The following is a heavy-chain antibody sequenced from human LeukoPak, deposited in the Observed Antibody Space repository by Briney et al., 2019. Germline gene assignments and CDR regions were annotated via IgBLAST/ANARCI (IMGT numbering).Heavy chain of an antibody. CDR1: GYTFTSYG. D-gene: IGHD3-10*01. J-gene: IGHJ4*02. CDR2: ISAYNGNT. V-gene: IGHV1-18*04. CDR3: ARDPSGNCNRTPFDY. Sequence: ASVKVSCKASGYTFTSYGISWVRQAPGQGLEWMGWISAYNGNTNYAQKLQGRVTMTTDTSTSTAYMELRSLRSDDTAVYYCARDPSGNCNRTPFDYWGQGTLVTVSS.